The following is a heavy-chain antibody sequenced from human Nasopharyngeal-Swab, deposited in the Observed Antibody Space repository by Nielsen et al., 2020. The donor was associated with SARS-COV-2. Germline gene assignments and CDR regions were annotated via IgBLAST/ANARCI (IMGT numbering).Heavy chain of an antibody. CDR1: GGSISSYY. Sequence: SETLSLTCTVSGGSISSYYWSWIRQPPGKGLEWIGYIYYSGSTNYNPSLKSQVTISVDTSKNQFSLKLSSVTAADTAVYYCAGVVVPSGSFDYWGQGTLVTVSS. V-gene: IGHV4-59*01. J-gene: IGHJ4*02. CDR2: IYYSGST. CDR3: AGVVVPSGSFDY. D-gene: IGHD2-21*01.